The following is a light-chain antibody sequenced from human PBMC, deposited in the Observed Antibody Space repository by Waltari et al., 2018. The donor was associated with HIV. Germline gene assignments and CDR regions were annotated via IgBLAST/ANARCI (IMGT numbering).Light chain of an antibody. CDR1: QSIRTE. CDR2: DAS. V-gene: IGKV3-11*01. CDR3: QQRNTWIT. Sequence: EIVLPQSPATLTLSPGERATLSCRASQSIRTELAWYQQKPGQAPRLFIYDASNRATGIPGRFSGSGSGTDFTLTISSLEPEDFAMYYCQQRNTWITFGQGTRLEI. J-gene: IGKJ5*01.